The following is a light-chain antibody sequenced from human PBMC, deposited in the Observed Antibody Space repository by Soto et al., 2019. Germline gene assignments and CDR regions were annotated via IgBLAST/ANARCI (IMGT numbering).Light chain of an antibody. J-gene: IGKJ3*01. V-gene: IGKV2-28*01. CDR1: QSLLHSYGYNY. CDR2: LGS. Sequence: DIVMTQSPLSLPVIPGESASISCRSSQSLLHSYGYNYLDWYLQKPGQSPQLLIYLGSNRSSGVPVRFSVSGSGTDFTLKISKVESEDVGVYYCMQAVQFPPEFTFGPGTKVDIK. CDR3: MQAVQFPPEFT.